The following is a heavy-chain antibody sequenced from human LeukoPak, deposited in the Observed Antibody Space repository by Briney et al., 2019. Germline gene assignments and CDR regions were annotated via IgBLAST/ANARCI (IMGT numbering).Heavy chain of an antibody. CDR2: IYYSGST. CDR1: GGSISSGDYY. CDR3: AWGFYGDFDSTRYFEY. V-gene: IGHV4-30-4*01. D-gene: IGHD4-17*01. Sequence: SETLSLTCTVSGGSISSGDYYWSWIRQPPGKGLEWIGYIYYSGSTYYNPSLKSRVAISVDTSKNQFSLKLSSVTAADTAVYYCAWGFYGDFDSTRYFEYWGQGTLVTVSS. J-gene: IGHJ4*02.